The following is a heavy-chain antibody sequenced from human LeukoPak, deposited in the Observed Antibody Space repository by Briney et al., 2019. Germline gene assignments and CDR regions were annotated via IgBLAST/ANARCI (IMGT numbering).Heavy chain of an antibody. J-gene: IGHJ6*02. CDR2: IYHSGST. CDR3: ARRKYGMDV. Sequence: SETLSLTCAVSGGSISNGGYSWSWIRQPPGKGLEWIGYIYHSGSTYYNPSLKSRVTISVDRSKNQFSLKLSSVTAADTAVYYCARRKYGMDVWGQGTTVTVSS. V-gene: IGHV4-30-2*01. CDR1: GGSISNGGYS.